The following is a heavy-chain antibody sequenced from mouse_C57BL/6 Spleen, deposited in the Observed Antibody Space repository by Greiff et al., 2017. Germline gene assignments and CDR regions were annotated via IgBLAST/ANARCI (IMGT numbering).Heavy chain of an antibody. Sequence: EVQLQQSGPELVKPGASVKISCKASGYTFTDYYMNWVKQSHGKSLEWIGDINPNNGGTSYNQKFKGKATLTVDKSSSTAYMELRSLTSEDSAVYYCARGKVPSYWGQGTTLTVSS. D-gene: IGHD1-3*01. CDR2: INPNNGGT. V-gene: IGHV1-26*01. CDR1: GYTFTDYY. J-gene: IGHJ2*01. CDR3: ARGKVPSY.